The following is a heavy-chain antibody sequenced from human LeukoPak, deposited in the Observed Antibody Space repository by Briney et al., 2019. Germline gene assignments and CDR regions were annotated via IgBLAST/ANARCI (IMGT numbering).Heavy chain of an antibody. CDR2: INPNSGGT. V-gene: IGHV1-2*02. CDR3: ARVPSSSSYFDY. Sequence: ASVKVSCKASGYTFTGYYKHWVRQAPGQGLEWMGWINPNSGGTNYAQKFQGRVTVTRDTSISTAYMELSRLRSDDTAVYYCARVPSSSSYFDYWGQGTLVTVSS. D-gene: IGHD6-6*01. CDR1: GYTFTGYY. J-gene: IGHJ4*02.